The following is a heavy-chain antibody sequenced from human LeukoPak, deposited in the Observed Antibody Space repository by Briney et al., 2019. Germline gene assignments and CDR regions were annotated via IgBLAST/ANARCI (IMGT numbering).Heavy chain of an antibody. Sequence: SVKVSCKASGYTFTSYAISWVRQAPGQGLEWMGGIIPIFGTANYAQKFQGRVTITADESTSTAYMELSSLRSEDTAVYYCARTEGYCSSTSCYAGVDYWGQGTLVTVSS. CDR1: GYTFTSYA. CDR3: ARTEGYCSSTSCYAGVDY. J-gene: IGHJ4*02. V-gene: IGHV1-69*13. D-gene: IGHD2-2*01. CDR2: IIPIFGTA.